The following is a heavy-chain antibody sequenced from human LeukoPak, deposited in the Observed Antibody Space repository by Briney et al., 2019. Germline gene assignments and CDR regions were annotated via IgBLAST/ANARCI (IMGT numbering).Heavy chain of an antibody. CDR2: ISGSGGST. J-gene: IGHJ4*02. D-gene: IGHD5-12*01. Sequence: GGSLRLSWAAAGFTFSSYAMSWVRQAPGKGLEWVSAISGSGGSTYYADSVKGRFTISRDNSKNTLYLQMNSLRAEDTAVYYCAKDRRLDIVATENGYWGQGTLVTVSS. CDR3: AKDRRLDIVATENGY. CDR1: GFTFSSYA. V-gene: IGHV3-23*01.